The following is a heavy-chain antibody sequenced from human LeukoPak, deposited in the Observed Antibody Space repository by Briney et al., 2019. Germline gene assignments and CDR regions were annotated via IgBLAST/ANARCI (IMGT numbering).Heavy chain of an antibody. CDR3: ARGSSSWYKGDYYYYMDV. CDR1: GFTFNNYA. V-gene: IGHV3-23*01. D-gene: IGHD6-13*01. CDR2: ISGSGGST. Sequence: PGGSLRLSCAVSGFTFNNYAMSWVRQAPGKGLEWVSGISGSGGSTYYADSVKGRFTISRDNSKNTLYLQMNSLRAEDTAVYYCARGSSSWYKGDYYYYMDVWGKGTTVTVSS. J-gene: IGHJ6*03.